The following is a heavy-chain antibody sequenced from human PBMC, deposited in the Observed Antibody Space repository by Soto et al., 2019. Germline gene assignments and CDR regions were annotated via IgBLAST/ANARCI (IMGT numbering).Heavy chain of an antibody. D-gene: IGHD3-3*01. CDR1: GYTFTGYY. CDR3: ARDYRSGTTDSYGMDV. J-gene: IGHJ6*02. CDR2: INPNSGGT. V-gene: IGHV1-2*04. Sequence: ASVKVSCKASGYTFTGYYMHWVRQAPGQGLEWMGWINPNSGGTNYAQKFQGWVTMTRDTSISTAYMELSRLRSDDTAVYYCARDYRSGTTDSYGMDVWGQGTTVTVSS.